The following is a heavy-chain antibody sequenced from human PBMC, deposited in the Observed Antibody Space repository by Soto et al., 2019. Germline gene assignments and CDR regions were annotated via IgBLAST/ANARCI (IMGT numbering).Heavy chain of an antibody. CDR2: IHGDNGNT. J-gene: IGHJ6*03. V-gene: IGHV1-3*01. CDR3: AREPVRHPLPPGLYMGV. D-gene: IGHD1-26*01. Sequence: QVHLVQSGAEVKKSGASVKVSCKASGYSFSTYAMNWVRQAPGQGLEWMGWIHGDNGNTKYSQKFQGRVTITRDTSASTLTSYMELSSLRSEDTGVYYCAREPVRHPLPPGLYMGVWGEGTTVTVSS. CDR1: GYSFSTYA.